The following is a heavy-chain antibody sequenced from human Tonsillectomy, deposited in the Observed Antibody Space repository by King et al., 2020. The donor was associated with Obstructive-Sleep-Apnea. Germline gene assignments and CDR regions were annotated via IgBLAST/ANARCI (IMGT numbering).Heavy chain of an antibody. J-gene: IGHJ5*02. Sequence: VQLQESGPGLVKPSQTLSLTCTVSGGSISSGGYYWSWIRQHPGKGLEWIGYSYYSGSTYYNPSLKSRVTISVDTSKNQFSLKLSSVTAADTAVYYCARDIAAAGRVNWFDPWGQGTLVTVSS. CDR1: GGSISSGGYY. CDR3: ARDIAAAGRVNWFDP. CDR2: SYYSGST. V-gene: IGHV4-31*03. D-gene: IGHD6-13*01.